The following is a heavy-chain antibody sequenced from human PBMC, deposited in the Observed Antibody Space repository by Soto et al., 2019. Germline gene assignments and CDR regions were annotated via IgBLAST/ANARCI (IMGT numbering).Heavy chain of an antibody. CDR2: ISWNSGSI. V-gene: IGHV3-9*01. CDR1: GFSFDDYA. CDR3: AKSSTTGTTAYFDY. J-gene: IGHJ4*02. Sequence: HPGGSLRLSCAASGFSFDDYAMHWVRQAPGKGLEWVSGISWNSGSIGYADSVKGRFTISRDNAKNSLYLQMNSLRAEDTALYYCAKSSTTGTTAYFDYWGQGTLVTVSS. D-gene: IGHD1-1*01.